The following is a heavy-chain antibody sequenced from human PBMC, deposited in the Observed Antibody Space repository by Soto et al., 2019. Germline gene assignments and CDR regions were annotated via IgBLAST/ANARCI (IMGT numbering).Heavy chain of an antibody. D-gene: IGHD5-12*01. CDR1: GYSFTNYW. CDR2: IYPGDSDT. V-gene: IGHV5-51*01. CDR3: ARKWPEGYNLGRSSDL. Sequence: EVQLVQSGAEVKKPGESLKISCKGSGYSFTNYWIGWVRQMPGKGLEWMGIIYPGDSDTRYSPSFQGQVTISADKSISPAYRQGSSLKASDTAMYYGARKWPEGYNLGRSSDLWGRGTLFTFSP. J-gene: IGHJ2*01.